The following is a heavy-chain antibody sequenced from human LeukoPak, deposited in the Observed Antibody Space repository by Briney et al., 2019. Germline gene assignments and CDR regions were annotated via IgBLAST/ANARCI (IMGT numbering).Heavy chain of an antibody. J-gene: IGHJ6*03. D-gene: IGHD4-17*01. Sequence: SVKVSCKASGGTFSSYAISWVRQAPGQGLEWMGGIIPIFGTANYAQKFQGRVTITADESTSTAYMELSSLRSEDTAVYYCAREVDYGNYMDVWGKGTTVTVSS. V-gene: IGHV1-69*13. CDR3: AREVDYGNYMDV. CDR1: GGTFSSYA. CDR2: IIPIFGTA.